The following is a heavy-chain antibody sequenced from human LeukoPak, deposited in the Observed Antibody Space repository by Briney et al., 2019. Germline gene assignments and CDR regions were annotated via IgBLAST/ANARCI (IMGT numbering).Heavy chain of an antibody. CDR3: AKDQNFLWLKRYYFDY. V-gene: IGHV3-11*01. CDR1: GFTFSDSFSDYY. CDR2: ISNTGQTI. D-gene: IGHD5-18*01. Sequence: GGSLRLSCAATGFTFSDSFSDYYMSWIRQAPGKGLEWVSHISNTGQTIYHADSVKGRFTISRDNAKNSLYLQMNSLRAEDTAVYYCAKDQNFLWLKRYYFDYWGQGTLVTVSS. J-gene: IGHJ4*02.